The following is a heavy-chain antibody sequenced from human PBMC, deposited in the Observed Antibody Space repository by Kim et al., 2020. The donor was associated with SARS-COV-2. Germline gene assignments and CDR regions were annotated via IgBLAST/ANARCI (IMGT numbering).Heavy chain of an antibody. CDR2: ISSSGSTI. CDR3: ARGYDFWMGGQDDYYYYGMDV. V-gene: IGHV3-48*03. Sequence: GGSLRLSCAASGFTFSSYEMNWVRQAPGKGLEWVSYISSSGSTIYYADSVKGRFTISRDNAKNSLYLQMNSLRAEDTAVYYCARGYDFWMGGQDDYYYYGMDVWGQGTTVTVSS. CDR1: GFTFSSYE. D-gene: IGHD3-3*01. J-gene: IGHJ6*02.